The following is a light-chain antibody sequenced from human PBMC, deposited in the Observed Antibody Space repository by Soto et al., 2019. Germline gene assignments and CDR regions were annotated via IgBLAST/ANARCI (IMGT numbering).Light chain of an antibody. CDR1: RTINTY. CDR2: GAS. CDR3: QQYGRSPFT. J-gene: IGKJ3*01. Sequence: DVRMTQSPSSLSASVGDTITITCRASRTINTYLNWFQQKPGEPPRLLIYGASTLHDGVPSRFSGSGSGADFTLTISGLQPEDFASYHCQQYGRSPFTFGPGTKVDIK. V-gene: IGKV1-39*01.